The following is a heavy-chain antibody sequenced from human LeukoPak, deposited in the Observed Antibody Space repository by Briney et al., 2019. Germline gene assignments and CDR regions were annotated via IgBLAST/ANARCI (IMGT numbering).Heavy chain of an antibody. CDR2: IVGGGDPT. J-gene: IGHJ4*02. Sequence: GGSLRLSCAASGFTFNSFSMTWVRQAPGKGLEWVSAIVGGGDPTHYADSVRGRFTVSRDNSRNTLNLQMNSLRAEDTAVYYCAKCLRQCSGGSCYSVQNYFDYWGQGTLVTVSS. CDR3: AKCLRQCSGGSCYSVQNYFDY. D-gene: IGHD2-15*01. V-gene: IGHV3-23*01. CDR1: GFTFNSFS.